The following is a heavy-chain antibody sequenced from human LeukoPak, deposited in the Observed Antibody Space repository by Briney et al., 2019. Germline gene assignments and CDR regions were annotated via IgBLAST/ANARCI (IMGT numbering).Heavy chain of an antibody. Sequence: GRSLRLSCAASGFTFSSYGMHWVRQAPGKGLEWVAVISYDGSNKYYADSVKGRFTISRDNSKNTLYLQMNSLRAEDTAVYYCARVGYSGRYPVIYYFDYWGQGTLVTVSS. CDR3: ARVGYSGRYPVIYYFDY. J-gene: IGHJ4*02. CDR2: ISYDGSNK. CDR1: GFTFSSYG. V-gene: IGHV3-30*03. D-gene: IGHD1-26*01.